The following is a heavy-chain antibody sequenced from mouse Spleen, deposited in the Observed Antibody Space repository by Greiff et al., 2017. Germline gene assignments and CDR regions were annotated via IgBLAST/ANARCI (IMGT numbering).Heavy chain of an antibody. Sequence: QVQLKESGAELVRPGASVKLSCKASGYTFTDYYINWVKQRPGQGLEWIARIYPGSGNTYYNEKFKGKATLTAEKSSSTAYMQLSSLTSEDSAVYFCARLLRYPYYAMDYWGQGTSVTVSS. J-gene: IGHJ4*01. D-gene: IGHD1-1*01. V-gene: IGHV1-76*01. CDR1: GYTFTDYY. CDR3: ARLLRYPYYAMDY. CDR2: IYPGSGNT.